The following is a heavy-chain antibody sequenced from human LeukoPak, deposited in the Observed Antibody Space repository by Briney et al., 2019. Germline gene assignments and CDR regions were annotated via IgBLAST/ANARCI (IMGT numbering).Heavy chain of an antibody. CDR2: MNPNSGNT. V-gene: IGHV1-8*01. CDR3: ASPSLTTLDALDI. CDR1: GYAFTSYD. D-gene: IGHD4-17*01. J-gene: IGHJ3*02. Sequence: ASVKVSCKASGYAFTSYDINWVRQATGQGLEWMGWMNPNSGNTGYAQKFQGRVTMTRNTSISTAYMELSSLRSEDTAVYYCASPSLTTLDALDIWGQGTMVTVSS.